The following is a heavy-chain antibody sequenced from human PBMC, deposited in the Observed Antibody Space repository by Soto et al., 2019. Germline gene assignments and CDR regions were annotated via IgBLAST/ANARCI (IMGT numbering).Heavy chain of an antibody. CDR2: INHSGST. V-gene: IGHV4-34*01. CDR3: ARGGAAAGIIRGRRFDP. Sequence: QVQLQQWGAGLLKPSETLSLTCAVYGGSFSGYYWSWIRQPPGKGLEWIGEINHSGSTNYNPSLKRRVTISVDTSKNQFSLKLSSVTAADTAVYYCARGGAAAGIIRGRRFDPWGQGTLVTVSS. J-gene: IGHJ5*02. D-gene: IGHD6-13*01. CDR1: GGSFSGYY.